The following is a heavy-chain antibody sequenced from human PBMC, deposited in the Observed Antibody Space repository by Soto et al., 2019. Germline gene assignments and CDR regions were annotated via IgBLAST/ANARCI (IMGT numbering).Heavy chain of an antibody. J-gene: IGHJ5*02. CDR1: GGSIISSNYY. CDR3: ARHIAVAGTIFWFDP. D-gene: IGHD6-19*01. Sequence: SETLSLTCTVSGGSIISSNYYWGWIRQPPGKGLEWIGSLYYSGSTYYNPSLKSRVTTSVDTSKNQFSLKLSSVTAADTAVYYCARHIAVAGTIFWFDPWGQGTLVTVSS. V-gene: IGHV4-39*01. CDR2: LYYSGST.